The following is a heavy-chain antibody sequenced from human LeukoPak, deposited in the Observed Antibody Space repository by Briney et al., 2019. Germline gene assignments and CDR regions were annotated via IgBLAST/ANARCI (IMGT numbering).Heavy chain of an antibody. CDR3: ARARGPASFDY. J-gene: IGHJ4*02. V-gene: IGHV4-31*03. Sequence: SETLSLTCTVSGGSISSSGYYWSWIRQHPGKGLEWIGYIYYSGSTYYNPSLKSRVTRSVDTSKNHFSLKLSSVTAADTAVYYCARARGPASFDYWGQGTLVTVSS. CDR2: IYYSGST. CDR1: GGSISSSGYY.